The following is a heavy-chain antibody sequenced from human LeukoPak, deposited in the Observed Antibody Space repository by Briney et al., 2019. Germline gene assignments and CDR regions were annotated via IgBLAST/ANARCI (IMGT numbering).Heavy chain of an antibody. V-gene: IGHV3-30*02. CDR2: IRYDGSNK. Sequence: PGGSLRLSCAASGFTFSSYGMHWVRQAPGKGLEWVAFIRYDGSNKYYADSVKGRFTISRDNSKNTLYLQMNSLRAEDTAVYYCAKDQGIAAYDAFDIWGQGTMVTVSS. CDR1: GFTFSSYG. CDR3: AKDQGIAAYDAFDI. J-gene: IGHJ3*02. D-gene: IGHD6-13*01.